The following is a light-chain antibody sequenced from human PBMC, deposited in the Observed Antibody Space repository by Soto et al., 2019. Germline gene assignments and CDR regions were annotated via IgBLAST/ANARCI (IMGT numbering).Light chain of an antibody. CDR1: QSVSSN. CDR2: GAS. J-gene: IGKJ1*01. Sequence: EIVMTQSPATLSVSPGERATLSCRASQSVSSNLAWYQQKPGQVPRLLIYGASTRATGIPARFSGSGSGTEFTLTIASLQSEDFAVYYCQQYNDRPRTFGQGTTVEVK. CDR3: QQYNDRPRT. V-gene: IGKV3-15*01.